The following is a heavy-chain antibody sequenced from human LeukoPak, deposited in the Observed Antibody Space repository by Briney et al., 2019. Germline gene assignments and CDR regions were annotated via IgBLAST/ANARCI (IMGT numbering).Heavy chain of an antibody. V-gene: IGHV3-23*01. CDR1: GFTFSSYA. CDR2: ISGSGGST. D-gene: IGHD3-3*01. J-gene: IGHJ3*02. CDR3: AREKKTEWTTGAFDM. Sequence: GGSLRLSCAASGFTFSSYAMSWVRQAPGKGLEWVSVISGSGGSTYHADSVKGRFTISRDNSKNTLYLQMNSLRAEDTAVYYCAREKKTEWTTGAFDMWGQGTMVIVSS.